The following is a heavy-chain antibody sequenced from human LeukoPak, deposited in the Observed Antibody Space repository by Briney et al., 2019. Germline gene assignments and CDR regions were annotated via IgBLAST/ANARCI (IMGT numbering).Heavy chain of an antibody. J-gene: IGHJ4*02. V-gene: IGHV3-9*01. Sequence: GGSLRLSCTASGFNFNDYAMHWVRQASGHGLEWVSGISWNSGSRHHADSVKGRFSISRDNAKNSLYLEMNSLRVEDTALYYCAKAADGYNSDYFDFWGQGIPVTVSS. CDR3: AKAADGYNSDYFDF. CDR2: ISWNSGSR. CDR1: GFNFNDYA. D-gene: IGHD5-24*01.